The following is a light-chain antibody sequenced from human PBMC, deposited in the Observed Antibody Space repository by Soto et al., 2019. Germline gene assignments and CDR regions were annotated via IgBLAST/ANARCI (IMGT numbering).Light chain of an antibody. V-gene: IGKV1-39*01. Sequence: DIQMTQSPSSLSASVGDRVTITCRASQSISSYLNWYQHKPGKAPKLLIYAASSLQSGVPSRFSGSGSGTDFTLTISSLQPEDFATYYCQQSYSTLRWTFGQGTKVEIK. J-gene: IGKJ1*01. CDR1: QSISSY. CDR3: QQSYSTLRWT. CDR2: AAS.